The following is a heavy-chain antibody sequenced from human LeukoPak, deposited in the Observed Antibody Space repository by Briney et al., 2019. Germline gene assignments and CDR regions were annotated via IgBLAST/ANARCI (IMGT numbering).Heavy chain of an antibody. CDR3: AKLFKAYSSTWIDY. CDR2: ISHSSGFT. D-gene: IGHD6-13*01. Sequence: GSLRLSCATSGFTLSHYYMRWIRQAPGQGLEWVAYISHSSGFTNYADSVKGRFAISRDNAKNSLYLQMDSLRAEDTAIYYCAKLFKAYSSTWIDYWGQGNLVTVSS. J-gene: IGHJ4*02. V-gene: IGHV3-11*03. CDR1: GFTLSHYY.